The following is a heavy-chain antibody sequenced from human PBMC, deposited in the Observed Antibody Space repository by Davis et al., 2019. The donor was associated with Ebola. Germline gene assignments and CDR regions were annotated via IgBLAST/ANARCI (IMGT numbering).Heavy chain of an antibody. Sequence: PGGSLRLSCAASGFTFSIYSMNWVRQAPGKGLEWVSYISSSSSTTYYADSVKGRFTISRDNAKNSLYLQMNSLRAEDTAVYYCARDSDIVVVVENYGMDVWGQGTTVTVSS. CDR3: ARDSDIVVVVENYGMDV. D-gene: IGHD2-15*01. V-gene: IGHV3-48*01. J-gene: IGHJ6*02. CDR1: GFTFSIYS. CDR2: ISSSSSTT.